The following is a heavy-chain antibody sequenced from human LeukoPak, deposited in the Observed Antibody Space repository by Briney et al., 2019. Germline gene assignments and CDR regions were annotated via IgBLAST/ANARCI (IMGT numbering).Heavy chain of an antibody. CDR3: ATARGIVVVFDAFDI. CDR1: GYTFTDYY. Sequence: GASVTVSCKASGYTFTDYYMHWVRQAPGKGLEWMGGFDPEDGETIYAQKFQGRVTMTEDTSTDTAYMELSSLRSEDTAVYYCATARGIVVVFDAFDIWGQGTMVTVSS. D-gene: IGHD3-22*01. CDR2: FDPEDGET. V-gene: IGHV1-24*01. J-gene: IGHJ3*02.